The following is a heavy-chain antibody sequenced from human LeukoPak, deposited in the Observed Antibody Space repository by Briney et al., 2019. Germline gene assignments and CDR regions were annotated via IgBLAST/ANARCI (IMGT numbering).Heavy chain of an antibody. Sequence: GGSLRLSCAASGFTFNDYGMSWVRQAPGKGLEWVSGINWNGGRTGYADSMKGRFIISRDNAKNSLYLQMNSLRVGDTAIYYCAREEYQVLLDWGQGILVTVAS. D-gene: IGHD2-15*01. V-gene: IGHV3-20*04. CDR3: AREEYQVLLD. CDR2: INWNGGRT. J-gene: IGHJ4*02. CDR1: GFTFNDYG.